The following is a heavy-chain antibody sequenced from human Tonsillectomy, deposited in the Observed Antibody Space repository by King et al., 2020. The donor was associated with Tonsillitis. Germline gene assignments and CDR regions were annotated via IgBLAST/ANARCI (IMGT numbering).Heavy chain of an antibody. Sequence: VQLVESGGGLVQPGGSLRLSCAASEFTFSSYAMSWVRQAPGKGLEWVSAISGSGDDTPYADSVKGRFTISRDNSKNTVYLQMNSLRAEDTAVYYCAKDVLSSGYYFLDYWGQGTLVTVAS. CDR3: AKDVLSSGYYFLDY. CDR1: EFTFSSYA. J-gene: IGHJ4*02. D-gene: IGHD3-22*01. V-gene: IGHV3-23*04. CDR2: ISGSGDDT.